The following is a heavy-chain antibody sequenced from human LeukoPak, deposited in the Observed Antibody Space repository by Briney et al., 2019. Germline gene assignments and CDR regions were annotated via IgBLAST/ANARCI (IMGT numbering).Heavy chain of an antibody. J-gene: IGHJ6*03. CDR2: ISGSGGST. CDR1: GFTFSSYA. D-gene: IGHD3-10*01. CDR3: AKTDRGVWFGELFGGDYYYMDV. Sequence: GGSLRLSCAASGFTFSSYAMSWVRQAPGKGLEWVSAISGSGGSTYYADSVKGRFTFSRDNSKNTLYLQMNSLRAEDTAVYYCAKTDRGVWFGELFGGDYYYMDVWGKGTTVTVSS. V-gene: IGHV3-23*01.